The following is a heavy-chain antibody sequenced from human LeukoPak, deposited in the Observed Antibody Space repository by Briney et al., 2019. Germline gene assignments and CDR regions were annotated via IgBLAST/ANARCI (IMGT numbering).Heavy chain of an antibody. Sequence: GGSLRLYFAVSALTLSSYEFNWVRQAPGKGLEWVSYISSSGRTIFYADSVKGRFTISRDNAKNSLYLQMNSLRTEDTAVYHCARGEGFCRSTSRYACPSYRLDVWGQGTTVTVSS. J-gene: IGHJ6*02. V-gene: IGHV3-48*03. CDR1: ALTLSSYE. CDR2: ISSSGRTI. CDR3: ARGEGFCRSTSRYACPSYRLDV. D-gene: IGHD2-2*01.